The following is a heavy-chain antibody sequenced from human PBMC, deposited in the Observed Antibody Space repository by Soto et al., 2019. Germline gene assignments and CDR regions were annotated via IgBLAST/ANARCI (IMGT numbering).Heavy chain of an antibody. CDR3: AHSLKYSSSCYFDY. Sequence: QITLKESGPTLVKPTQTLTLTCTFSGFSLRTTGVGVGWIRQPPGKALEWLALIYWDDDKRYSPSLKSRLTITKDTSKNQVVLTMTNMDPVDTATYYCAHSLKYSSSCYFDYWGQGTLVTVSS. D-gene: IGHD6-6*01. CDR2: IYWDDDK. V-gene: IGHV2-5*02. CDR1: GFSLRTTGVG. J-gene: IGHJ4*02.